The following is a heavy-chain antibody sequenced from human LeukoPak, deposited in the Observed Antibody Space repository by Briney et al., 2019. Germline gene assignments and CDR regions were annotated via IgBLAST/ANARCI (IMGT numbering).Heavy chain of an antibody. V-gene: IGHV1-8*01. Sequence: ASVKVSCKASGYTFTSYDINWVRQATGQGLEWMGGMNPSSGNTGYAQKFQGRVTFTRNTSISTAYMEMSSLRSEDTAVYFCARGIRITMVRGFIIDRSNYYYFYMDVWGKGTTVTISS. CDR3: ARGIRITMVRGFIIDRSNYYYFYMDV. CDR2: MNPSSGNT. J-gene: IGHJ6*03. D-gene: IGHD3-10*01. CDR1: GYTFTSYD.